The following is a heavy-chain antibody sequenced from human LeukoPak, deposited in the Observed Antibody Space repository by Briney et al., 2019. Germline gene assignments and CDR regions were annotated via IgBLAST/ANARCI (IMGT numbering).Heavy chain of an antibody. Sequence: ASVKVSCKASGYTFTGYYMHWVRQAPGQGLEWMGWINPNSGGTNYAQKFQGRVTMTRDTSISTAYMELSRLRSDDTAVYYCARLVDSSGWYRFDYYYGMDVWGQGTAVTVSS. CDR3: ARLVDSSGWYRFDYYYGMDV. CDR2: INPNSGGT. CDR1: GYTFTGYY. V-gene: IGHV1-2*02. J-gene: IGHJ6*02. D-gene: IGHD6-19*01.